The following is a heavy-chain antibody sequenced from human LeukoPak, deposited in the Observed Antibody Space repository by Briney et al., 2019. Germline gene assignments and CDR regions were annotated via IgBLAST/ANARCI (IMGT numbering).Heavy chain of an antibody. D-gene: IGHD3-3*01. J-gene: IGHJ3*02. CDR1: GYTFTGYY. CDR3: ARDRNTIFGVVKSPAFDI. V-gene: IGHV1-2*02. CDR2: INPNSGGT. Sequence: ASVKVSCKASGYTFTGYYMHWVRQAPGQGLEWMGWINPNSGGTNYAQKFQGRVTMTRDTSISTDYMELSRLRSDDTAVYYCARDRNTIFGVVKSPAFDIWGQGTMVTVSS.